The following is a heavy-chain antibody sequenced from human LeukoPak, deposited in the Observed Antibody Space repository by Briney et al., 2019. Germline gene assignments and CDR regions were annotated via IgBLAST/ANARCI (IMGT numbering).Heavy chain of an antibody. CDR3: ARGGYYYDSSGYYGGWENYYYYYMDV. CDR1: GGSFSGYY. V-gene: IGHV4-34*01. J-gene: IGHJ6*03. CDR2: INHSGST. Sequence: PSETLSLTCAVYGGSFSGYYWSWIRQPPGKGLEWIGEINHSGSTNYNPSLKSRVTISVDTSKNQFSLKLSSVTAADTAVYYCARGGYYYDSSGYYGGWENYYYYYMDVWGKGTTVTVSS. D-gene: IGHD3-22*01.